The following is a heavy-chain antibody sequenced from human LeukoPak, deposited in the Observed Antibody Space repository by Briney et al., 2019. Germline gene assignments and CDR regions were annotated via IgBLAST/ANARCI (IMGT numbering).Heavy chain of an antibody. CDR3: ARAIGVVVVAATPRYYYYGMDV. Sequence: GGSLRLSCAASGFTFSDYYMSWIRQAPGKGLEWVSYISSSGSTIYYADSVKGRFTISRDNAKNSLYLQMNSLRAEDTAVYYCARAIGVVVVAATPRYYYYGMDVWGQGTTVTVSS. CDR2: ISSSGSTI. CDR1: GFTFSDYY. J-gene: IGHJ6*02. V-gene: IGHV3-11*04. D-gene: IGHD2-15*01.